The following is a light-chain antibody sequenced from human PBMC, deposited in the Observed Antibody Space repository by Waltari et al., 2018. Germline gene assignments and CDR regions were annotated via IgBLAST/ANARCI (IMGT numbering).Light chain of an antibody. J-gene: IGLJ1*01. Sequence: QSALTQPASVSGSPGQSITISCTGTSSDLGTYAYVSWYQQHPGKAPKLMIYNVTKRPSGIANRFSGSKSGNTASLTISGLQAEDEADYYCSSYTTSSTVYVFGTGTKVTVL. CDR2: NVT. V-gene: IGLV2-14*03. CDR3: SSYTTSSTVYV. CDR1: SSDLGTYAY.